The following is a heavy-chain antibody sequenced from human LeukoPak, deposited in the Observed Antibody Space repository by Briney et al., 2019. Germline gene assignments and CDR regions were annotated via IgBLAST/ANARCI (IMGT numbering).Heavy chain of an antibody. CDR2: ISGSGGST. Sequence: GGSLRLSCAASGFTFSSHAMSWVRPAPGKGLEWVSAISGSGGSTYYADSVKGRFTISRDNSKNTLYLQMNSLRAEDTAVYYCAKEGEYYGSGSYDYWGQGTLVTVSS. D-gene: IGHD3-10*01. V-gene: IGHV3-23*01. CDR3: AKEGEYYGSGSYDY. CDR1: GFTFSSHA. J-gene: IGHJ4*02.